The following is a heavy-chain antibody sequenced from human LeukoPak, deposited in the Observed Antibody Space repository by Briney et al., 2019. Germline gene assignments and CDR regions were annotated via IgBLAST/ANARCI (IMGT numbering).Heavy chain of an antibody. V-gene: IGHV3-64D*06. D-gene: IGHD1-26*01. J-gene: IGHJ4*02. CDR3: IKDRIGTWPFDH. Sequence: PGGSLRLSCAGSGFPFSSDAMNWVRQAPGKGLEYVSSISINGDKTYYAESVKGRFTISRDNSKNTLYLQLSSLRVEDTAVYYCIKDRIGTWPFDHWGQGTLLTVSS. CDR2: ISINGDKT. CDR1: GFPFSSDA.